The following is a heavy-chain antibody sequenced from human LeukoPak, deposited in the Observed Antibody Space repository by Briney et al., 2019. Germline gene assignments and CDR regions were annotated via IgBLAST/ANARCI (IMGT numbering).Heavy chain of an antibody. Sequence: PGGSLRLSCAASGFTFSSYAMSWVRQAPGKGLEWVSAISGSGGSTYYADSVKGRFTISRDNSKNTLYLQMNSLRAEDTAVYYCAKDHTIFGVVIPGYCFDYWGQGTLVTVSS. V-gene: IGHV3-23*01. J-gene: IGHJ4*02. CDR2: ISGSGGST. D-gene: IGHD3-3*01. CDR1: GFTFSSYA. CDR3: AKDHTIFGVVIPGYCFDY.